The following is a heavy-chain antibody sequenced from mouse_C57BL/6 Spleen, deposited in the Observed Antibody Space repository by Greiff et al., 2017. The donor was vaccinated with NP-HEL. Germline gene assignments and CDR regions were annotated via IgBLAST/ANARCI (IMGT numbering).Heavy chain of an antibody. D-gene: IGHD2-1*01. CDR1: GYTFTDYY. Sequence: EVQLQQSGPELVKPGASVKISCKASGYTFTDYYMNWVKQSHGKSLEWIGDINPNNGGTSYNQKFKGKATLTVDKSSSTAYMELRSLTSEDSAVYYCARSGANYYGPWFAYWGQGTLVTVSA. J-gene: IGHJ3*01. CDR3: ARSGANYYGPWFAY. CDR2: INPNNGGT. V-gene: IGHV1-26*01.